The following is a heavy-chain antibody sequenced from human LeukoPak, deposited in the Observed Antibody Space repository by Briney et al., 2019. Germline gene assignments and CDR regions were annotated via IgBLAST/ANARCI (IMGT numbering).Heavy chain of an antibody. V-gene: IGHV3-21*01. CDR1: GFTFSSYA. Sequence: PGGSLRLSCAASGFTFSSYAMHWVRQAPGKGLEWVSSISSSSSYIYYADSVKGRFTISRDNAKNSLYLQMNSLRAEDTAVYYCARVAHLYYYYMDVWGKGTTVTVSS. CDR2: ISSSSSYI. J-gene: IGHJ6*03. CDR3: ARVAHLYYYYMDV.